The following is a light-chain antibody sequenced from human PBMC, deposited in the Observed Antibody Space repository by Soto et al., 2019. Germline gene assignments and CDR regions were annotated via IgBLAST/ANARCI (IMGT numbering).Light chain of an antibody. CDR2: EVS. CDR3: SSYTGRSTPV. V-gene: IGLV2-14*01. J-gene: IGLJ3*02. CDR1: SSDVGGYNY. Sequence: QSALTQPASVSGSPGQSITISCTGTSSDVGGYNYVSWYQHHPGKAPKLMIYEVSNRPSGVSNRFAGSKSVNTASLTISGLQAEEEADYYCSSYTGRSTPVFGGGTKLTVL.